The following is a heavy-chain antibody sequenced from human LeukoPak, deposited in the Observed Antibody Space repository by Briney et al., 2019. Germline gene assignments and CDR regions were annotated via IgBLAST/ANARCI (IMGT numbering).Heavy chain of an antibody. CDR1: GYTFNSYD. CDR3: ARGRGDFWSGYYDY. CDR2: MNPNSGNT. D-gene: IGHD3-3*01. J-gene: IGHJ4*02. V-gene: IGHV1-8*03. Sequence: ASVKVSCKASGYTFNSYDINWVRQATGQGLEWMGWMNPNSGNTGYAQKFQGRVTITRNTSISTAYMELSSLRSEDTAVYYCARGRGDFWSGYYDYWGQGTLVTVSS.